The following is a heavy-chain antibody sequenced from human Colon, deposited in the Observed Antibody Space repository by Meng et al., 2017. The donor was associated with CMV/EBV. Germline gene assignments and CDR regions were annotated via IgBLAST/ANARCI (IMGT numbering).Heavy chain of an antibody. CDR1: GYTFSTYG. J-gene: IGHJ4*02. CDR3: ARDGDYGDYILDY. CDR2: LSGYSGNK. Sequence: ASGYTFSTYGISWVRQTPGHGFEWMGWLSGYSGNKNYARKFQDRVTMTTDTSTNTAYMELRGLRSDDTAVYYCARDGDYGDYILDYWGQGTLVTVSS. V-gene: IGHV1-18*01. D-gene: IGHD4-17*01.